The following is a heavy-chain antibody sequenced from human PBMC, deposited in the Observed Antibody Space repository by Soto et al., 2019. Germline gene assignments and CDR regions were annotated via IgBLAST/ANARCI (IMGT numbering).Heavy chain of an antibody. V-gene: IGHV1-18*01. D-gene: IGHD6-19*01. CDR2: ISAYNGNT. CDR1: GYTFTSYG. CDR3: ARRAYSSGWYGGYYGTDV. J-gene: IGHJ6*02. Sequence: ASVKVSCKASGYTFTSYGISWVRQAPGQGLEWMGWISAYNGNTNYAQKLQGRVTMTTDTSTSTAYMELRSLRSDDTAVYYCARRAYSSGWYGGYYGTDVWGQGTTVTVSS.